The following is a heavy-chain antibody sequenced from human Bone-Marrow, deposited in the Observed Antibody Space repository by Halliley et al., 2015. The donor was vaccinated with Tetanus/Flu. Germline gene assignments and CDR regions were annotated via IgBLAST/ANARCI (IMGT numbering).Heavy chain of an antibody. CDR2: IHYSGST. V-gene: IGHV4-59*01. Sequence: LRLSCYVSGGSITSYYWTWTRQPPGKGLEWIGYIHYSGSTNYNPSLESRVTFSVDTSKNQFSLRLTSVTAADTAVYFCARVMDRVDAFDIWGQGTMVTVSS. CDR3: ARVMDRVDAFDI. J-gene: IGHJ3*02. CDR1: GGSITSYY.